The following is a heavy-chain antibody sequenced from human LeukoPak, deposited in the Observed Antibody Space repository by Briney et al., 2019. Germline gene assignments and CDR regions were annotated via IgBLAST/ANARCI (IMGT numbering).Heavy chain of an antibody. J-gene: IGHJ4*02. D-gene: IGHD4-23*01. CDR1: GLTVSSSY. Sequence: PGGSLRLSCVLSGLTVSSSYMAWVRQAPGKGLEWVSVIYSGSNTYYADSVKGRFTISRGNSENTVYLQMNSLRAEDTAVYYCARSLGGNPDYWGQGTLVTVSS. CDR2: IYSGSNT. CDR3: ARSLGGNPDY. V-gene: IGHV3-53*01.